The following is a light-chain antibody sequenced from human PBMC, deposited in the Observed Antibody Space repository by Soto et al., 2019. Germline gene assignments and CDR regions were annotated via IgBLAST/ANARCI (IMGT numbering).Light chain of an antibody. J-gene: IGKJ5*01. CDR2: DAS. CDR1: QRVSSY. V-gene: IGKV3-11*01. Sequence: EIVLTQSPATLSLSPGERATLSCRASQRVSSYLAWYQQKPGQAPRFLIYDASNRATGIPARFSGSGSGTDFTLTISSLEPEDFAVYYCQQRSNWPTFGQGTRLEI. CDR3: QQRSNWPT.